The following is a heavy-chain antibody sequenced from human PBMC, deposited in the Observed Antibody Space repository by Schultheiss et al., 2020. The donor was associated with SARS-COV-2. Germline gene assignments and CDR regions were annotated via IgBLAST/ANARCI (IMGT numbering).Heavy chain of an antibody. Sequence: GGSLRLSCAASGFTFATYNMHWVRQAPGKGLEFVASIRSSGRDIYYADSMQGRFTVSRDNANNSLYLQMHSLRVEDTAVYCCVRDRSWWTPYNCFDLWGRGTLVTVSS. D-gene: IGHD2-15*01. J-gene: IGHJ5*02. CDR1: GFTFATYN. CDR2: IRSSGRDI. CDR3: VRDRSWWTPYNCFDL. V-gene: IGHV3-21*01.